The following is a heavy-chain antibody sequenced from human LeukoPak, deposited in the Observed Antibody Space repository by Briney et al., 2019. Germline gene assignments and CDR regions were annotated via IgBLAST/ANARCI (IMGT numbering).Heavy chain of an antibody. Sequence: GGSLRLSCAASGFTFDDYGMSWVRQAPGKGLEGVSGINWNGGSTGYADSVKGRSTISRDNAKNSLYLQMNSLRAEDTALYHCAREADYSSSWYFQHWGQGTLVTVSS. J-gene: IGHJ1*01. CDR1: GFTFDDYG. CDR2: INWNGGST. V-gene: IGHV3-20*01. D-gene: IGHD6-13*01. CDR3: AREADYSSSWYFQH.